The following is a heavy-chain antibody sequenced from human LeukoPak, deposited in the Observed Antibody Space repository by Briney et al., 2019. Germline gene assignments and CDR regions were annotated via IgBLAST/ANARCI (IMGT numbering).Heavy chain of an antibody. CDR1: GGTFSSYA. CDR3: ARVRDCGGDCYTDYFDY. CDR2: IIPIFGTA. D-gene: IGHD2-21*02. V-gene: IGHV1-69*05. Sequence: SVKVFCKASGGTFSSYAISWVRQAPGQGLEWMGRIIPIFGTANYAQKFQGRVTITTDESTSTAYMELSSLRSEDTAVYYCARVRDCGGDCYTDYFDYWGQGTLVTVSS. J-gene: IGHJ4*02.